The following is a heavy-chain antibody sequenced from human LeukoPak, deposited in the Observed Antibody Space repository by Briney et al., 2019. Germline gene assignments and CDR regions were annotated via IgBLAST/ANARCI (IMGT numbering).Heavy chain of an antibody. Sequence: GGSLRLSCAASGFIFSSYWMSWVRQAPGKGLEWVANIKQDGSEKYYVDSVKGRFTISRDNAKNSLYLQMNSLRAEDTAVYYCARGAVTTNYYYGMDVWGQGTTVTVSS. J-gene: IGHJ6*02. CDR1: GFIFSSYW. CDR2: IKQDGSEK. V-gene: IGHV3-7*01. CDR3: ARGAVTTNYYYGMDV. D-gene: IGHD4-17*01.